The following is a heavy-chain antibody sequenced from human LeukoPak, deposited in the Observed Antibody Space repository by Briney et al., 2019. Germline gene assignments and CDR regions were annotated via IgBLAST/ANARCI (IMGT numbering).Heavy chain of an antibody. J-gene: IGHJ6*03. CDR1: GFTFSVYD. V-gene: IGHV3-13*01. CDR3: AKNGDRGAYCSGGTCYPYYYYYMDV. Sequence: QTGGSLRLSCAASGFTFSVYDMHWVRQATGKGLEWVSAIGSPGDTYYPGSVKGRFTISRDNSKNTLYLQMNSLRAEDTAIYYCAKNGDRGAYCSGGTCYPYYYYYMDVWGKGTTVTISS. CDR2: IGSPGDT. D-gene: IGHD2-15*01.